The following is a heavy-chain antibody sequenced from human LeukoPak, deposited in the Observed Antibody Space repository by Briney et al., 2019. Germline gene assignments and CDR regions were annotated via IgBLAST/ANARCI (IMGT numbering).Heavy chain of an antibody. CDR1: GYTFTSYG. V-gene: IGHV1-18*01. Sequence: GASVKVSCKASGYTFTSYGISWVRQAPGQGLEWMGWISSYNGNTNYAQKLQGRVTMTTDTSTSAAYMELRSLRSDDTAVYYCAREAEHYYYYMDVWGKGTTVTVSS. D-gene: IGHD1-26*01. CDR2: ISSYNGNT. J-gene: IGHJ6*03. CDR3: AREAEHYYYYMDV.